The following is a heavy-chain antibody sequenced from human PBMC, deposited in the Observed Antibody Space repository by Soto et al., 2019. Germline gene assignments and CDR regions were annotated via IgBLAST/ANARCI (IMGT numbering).Heavy chain of an antibody. J-gene: IGHJ4*02. CDR3: VHRADFRSNWDGGYFDS. CDR1: GFSISTSGVG. Sequence: QITLRESGPARVRPTQPLTLTCVFSGFSISTSGVGVGWIRQPPGKALECLALIYWDDDKRYNPSLKSRLAITKDTSKNQVALTITNVDPVDTATYVCVHRADFRSNWDGGYFDSWGQGTLVTVSS. V-gene: IGHV2-5*02. CDR2: IYWDDDK. D-gene: IGHD1-1*01.